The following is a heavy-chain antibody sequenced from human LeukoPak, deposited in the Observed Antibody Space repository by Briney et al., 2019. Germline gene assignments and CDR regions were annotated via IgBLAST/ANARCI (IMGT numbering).Heavy chain of an antibody. CDR3: ERHGVTIIQGRHRVSRYSYGMAL. CDR1: GYDFTNSW. J-gene: IGHJ6*02. V-gene: IGHV5-51*01. CDR2: IYPGDSDT. D-gene: IGHD3-10*01. Sequence: GEFLKICCKTSGYDFTNSWIGWVRQMPGKGPEWIGIIYPGDSDTKYSPSFEGQVTISVDKSISTAFIQWRSLKASDSANYFCERHGVTIIQGRHRVSRYSYGMALWGQGTTV.